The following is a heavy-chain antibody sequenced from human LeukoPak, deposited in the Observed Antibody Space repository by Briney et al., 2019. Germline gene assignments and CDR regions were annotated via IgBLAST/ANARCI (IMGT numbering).Heavy chain of an antibody. J-gene: IGHJ6*03. Sequence: SETLSLTCTVSGGSISSSSYYWGWLRQPPGKGLEWIGSIYYSGSTYYNPSLKSRVTISVDTSKNQFSLKLSSVTAADTAVYYCARDLRGYSSSWYDLTGVYYYYMDVWGKGTTVTVSS. V-gene: IGHV4-39*07. CDR2: IYYSGST. CDR1: GGSISSSSYY. D-gene: IGHD6-13*01. CDR3: ARDLRGYSSSWYDLTGVYYYYMDV.